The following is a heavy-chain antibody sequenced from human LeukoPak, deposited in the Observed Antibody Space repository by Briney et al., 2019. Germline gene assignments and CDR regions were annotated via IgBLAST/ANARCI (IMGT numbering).Heavy chain of an antibody. Sequence: NPGGSLRLSCAASGFTFSDYYMSWIRRPPGKGLEWVGEINHSGSTYYNPSLKSRVTISVDTSKNQFSLKLSSVTAADTAVYYCAREGIAARRGYRGGDGGFDPWGQGTLVTVSS. CDR3: AREGIAARRGYRGGDGGFDP. CDR1: GFTFSDYY. D-gene: IGHD6-6*01. V-gene: IGHV4-34*01. CDR2: INHSGST. J-gene: IGHJ5*02.